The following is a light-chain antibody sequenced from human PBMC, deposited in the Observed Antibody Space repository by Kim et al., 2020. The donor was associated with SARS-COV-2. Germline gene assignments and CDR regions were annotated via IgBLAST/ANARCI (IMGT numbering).Light chain of an antibody. CDR3: NSRDSSGNHVV. V-gene: IGLV3-19*01. CDR1: SLRSYY. CDR2: GKN. Sequence: ALGKTVRITCEGDSLRSYYASWYQEKPGQAPVLVNYGKNKRPSGIPDRFSGSSSGNTASLTITGAKAEDEADYYCNSRDSSGNHVVFGGGTQLTVL. J-gene: IGLJ2*01.